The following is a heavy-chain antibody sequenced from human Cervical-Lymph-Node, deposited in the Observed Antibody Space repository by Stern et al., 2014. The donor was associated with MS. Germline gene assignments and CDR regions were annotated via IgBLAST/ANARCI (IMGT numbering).Heavy chain of an antibody. J-gene: IGHJ4*02. CDR3: ANNIVATQDFDY. Sequence: EVQLVESGGGWVQPGGSLRLSCAASGFTFSSYAMSWVRQAPGKGLEWVSAISGSGGGTCYADSVKGRFTISRDNSKNTLYLQMNSLRAEDTAVYFCANNIVATQDFDYWGQGTLVTVSS. D-gene: IGHD5-12*01. V-gene: IGHV3-23*04. CDR1: GFTFSSYA. CDR2: ISGSGGGT.